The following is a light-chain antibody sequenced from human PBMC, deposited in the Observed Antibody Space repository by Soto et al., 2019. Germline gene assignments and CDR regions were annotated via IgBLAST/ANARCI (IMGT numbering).Light chain of an antibody. J-gene: IGKJ1*01. CDR3: QQYHTTPVT. CDR1: QTVLYSSNY. Sequence: DIVMTQSPDSLAVSLGERATINCKSSQTVLYSSNYLAWYQQKPGQPPKLLIYWASTRESGVPDRFSGSGSGTDFPLTISRLQAEDVAVYYCQQYHTTPVTFGQGTKVEVK. V-gene: IGKV4-1*01. CDR2: WAS.